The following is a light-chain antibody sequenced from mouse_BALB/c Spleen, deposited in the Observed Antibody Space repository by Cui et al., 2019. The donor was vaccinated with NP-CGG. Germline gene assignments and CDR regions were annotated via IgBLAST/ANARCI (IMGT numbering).Light chain of an antibody. J-gene: IGLJ1*01. Sequence: QAVVTQESAPTTSPGETVTLTCRSSTGAVTTSNYANWVQEKPDHLFTGLIGGTNNRAPGVPARFSGSLIGDKAALTITGVQAEDETIYFCALWYSNHWVFGGETKLTVL. CDR3: ALWYSNHWV. CDR1: TGAVTTSNY. V-gene: IGLV1*01. CDR2: GTN.